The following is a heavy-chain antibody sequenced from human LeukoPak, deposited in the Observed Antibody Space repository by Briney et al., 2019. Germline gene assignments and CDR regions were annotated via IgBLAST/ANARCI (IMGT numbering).Heavy chain of an antibody. Sequence: GGSLRLSCAPSGFTFSSYAMSWVRQTPGKGLEWVSSISSSGRNTYYADSVKGRFTISRDNSENTLYLQVSSLRAEDTAVYYCAKRDRPCSGDCSAPYYFDYWGQGTLVTVSS. CDR1: GFTFSSYA. CDR3: AKRDRPCSGDCSAPYYFDY. V-gene: IGHV3-23*01. CDR2: ISSSGRNT. D-gene: IGHD2-21*02. J-gene: IGHJ4*02.